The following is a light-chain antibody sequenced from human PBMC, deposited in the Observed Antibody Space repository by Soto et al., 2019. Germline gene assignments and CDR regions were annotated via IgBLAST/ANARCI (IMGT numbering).Light chain of an antibody. CDR3: GSYTSTSTLYV. V-gene: IGLV2-14*01. CDR2: EVS. CDR1: SSDIGGYNY. Sequence: QSALTQPASVSGSPGQSITISCTGTSSDIGGYNYVSWYQQHPGKAPKLMIYEVSSRPSGVSNRFSGSKSGNTASLTISGLQAEDEADYFCGSYTSTSTLYVFGSGTKVTAL. J-gene: IGLJ1*01.